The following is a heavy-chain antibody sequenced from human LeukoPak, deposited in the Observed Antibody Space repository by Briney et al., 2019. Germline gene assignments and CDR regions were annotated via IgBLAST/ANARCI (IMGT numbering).Heavy chain of an antibody. CDR1: GYTFTGYY. J-gene: IGHJ5*02. V-gene: IGHV1-46*01. CDR2: INPNGINT. D-gene: IGHD3-3*01. Sequence: WASVKVSCKASGYTFTGYYMHWVRQAPGQGLEWMGIINPNGINTNYAQNFQGRVTMTRDMSTNTIYMELSSLRSEDTAVYYCARGPHIRTYDRDNWFDPWGQGTLVTVSS. CDR3: ARGPHIRTYDRDNWFDP.